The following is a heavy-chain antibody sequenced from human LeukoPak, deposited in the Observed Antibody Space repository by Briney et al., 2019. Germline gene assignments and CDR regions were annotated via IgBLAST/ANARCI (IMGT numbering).Heavy chain of an antibody. CDR2: ISGSGGST. CDR3: AKGGLRSFDWSSPLDH. Sequence: GASLRLSCAASGFTFSGYAMSWVLQAPGKGLEWVSAISGSGGSTYYADSVKGRFTISRDNSKNTLYLQMNSLRAEDTAVYYCAKGGLRSFDWSSPLDHWGQGTLVTVSS. CDR1: GFTFSGYA. J-gene: IGHJ1*01. V-gene: IGHV3-23*01. D-gene: IGHD3-9*01.